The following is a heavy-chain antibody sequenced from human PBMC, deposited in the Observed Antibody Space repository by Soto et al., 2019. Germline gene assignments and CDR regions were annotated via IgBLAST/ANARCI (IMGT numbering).Heavy chain of an antibody. CDR3: ARGRRVACDH. CDR1: GASITNDNW. CDR2: IFHTGST. J-gene: IGHJ4*02. V-gene: IGHV4-4*02. D-gene: IGHD2-15*01. Sequence: QVQLQESGPGLVKPSGTLSLTCAVSGASITNDNWWSWVRQPPGKGLEWIGEIFHTGSTNYNPSLKSRVTISVDKSKNQFSLNLSSVTAADAAVFYCARGRRVACDHWGQGTLVTVSS.